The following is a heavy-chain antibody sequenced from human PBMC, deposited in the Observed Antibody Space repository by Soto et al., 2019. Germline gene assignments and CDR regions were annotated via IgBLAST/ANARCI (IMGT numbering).Heavy chain of an antibody. CDR2: IYYRGSA. CDR1: GGPISRGNYY. V-gene: IGHV4-61*01. J-gene: IGHJ4*02. Sequence: PSETLSLTCTVSGGPISRGNYYWSWIRQPPGKGLEWIGSIYYRGSANNNPSLKSRLTISVDTSKNQFSLKLNSVTAADTALYYCVRANYFDFWGQGTLVTVSS. CDR3: VRANYFDF.